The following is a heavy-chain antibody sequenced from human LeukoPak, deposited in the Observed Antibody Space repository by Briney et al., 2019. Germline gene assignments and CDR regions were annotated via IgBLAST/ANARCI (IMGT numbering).Heavy chain of an antibody. D-gene: IGHD6-13*01. CDR2: IYSGGST. J-gene: IGHJ4*02. CDR3: AKDKEFSSSSP. Sequence: GGSLRLSCAASEFSVGSNYMTWVRQAPGKGLEWVSLIYSGGSTYYADSVKGRFTISRDNSKNTLYLQMNSLRAEDTAVYYCAKDKEFSSSSPWGQGTLVTVSS. V-gene: IGHV3-66*01. CDR1: EFSVGSNY.